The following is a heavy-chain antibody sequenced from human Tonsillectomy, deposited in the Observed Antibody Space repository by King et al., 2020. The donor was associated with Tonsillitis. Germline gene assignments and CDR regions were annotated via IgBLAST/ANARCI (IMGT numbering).Heavy chain of an antibody. Sequence: VQLVESGGGLVQPGGSLRLSCAASGFTFSSYAMSWVRQAPGKGLEWVSVIYSGGSSTYYADSVKGRFTISRDNSKSTLYLQMNILRAEDTAVYYCAKEGGYCSGGTCYGHFDYWGQGTLVTVSS. J-gene: IGHJ4*02. CDR3: AKEGGYCSGGTCYGHFDY. V-gene: IGHV3-23*03. D-gene: IGHD2-15*01. CDR2: IYSGGSST. CDR1: GFTFSSYA.